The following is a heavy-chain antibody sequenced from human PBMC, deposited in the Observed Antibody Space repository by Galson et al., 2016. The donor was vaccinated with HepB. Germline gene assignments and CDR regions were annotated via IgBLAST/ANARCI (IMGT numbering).Heavy chain of an antibody. V-gene: IGHV3-7*01. CDR3: SREMTASYFD. CDR2: IRGDGIVS. CDR1: GFTFNAHG. Sequence: SLRLSCAASGFTFNAHGMNWVRQAPGKGLEWVANIRGDGIVSYYAESVRGRFTISRDNAKNSLYLQMNGLRVDETAVYYCSREMTASYFDWGQGTLVTVPS. D-gene: IGHD3-10*01. J-gene: IGHJ4*02.